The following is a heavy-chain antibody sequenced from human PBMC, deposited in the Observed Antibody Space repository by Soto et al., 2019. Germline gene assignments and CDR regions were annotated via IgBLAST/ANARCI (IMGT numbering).Heavy chain of an antibody. CDR3: AKEGDDFWSGYYPYYYYGMDV. V-gene: IGHV3-30*18. CDR2: ISYDGSNK. Sequence: PGKGLEWVAVISYDGSNKYYADSVKGRFTISRDNSKNTLYLQMNSLRAEDTAVYYCAKEGDDFWSGYYPYYYYGMDVWGQGTTVTVSS. J-gene: IGHJ6*02. D-gene: IGHD3-3*01.